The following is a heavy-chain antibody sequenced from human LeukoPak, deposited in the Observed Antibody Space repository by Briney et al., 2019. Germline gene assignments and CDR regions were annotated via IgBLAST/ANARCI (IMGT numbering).Heavy chain of an antibody. V-gene: IGHV1-24*01. J-gene: IGHJ4*02. CDR3: AKDDRDFVVAATPSAY. CDR2: FDPEDGET. D-gene: IGHD2-15*01. Sequence: ASVKVSCKVSGYTLTELSMHWVRQAPGKGLEWMGGFDPEDGETIYAQKFQGRVTMTEDTSTDTAYMELSSLRSEDTAVYYCAKDDRDFVVAATPSAYWGQGTLVTVSS. CDR1: GYTLTELS.